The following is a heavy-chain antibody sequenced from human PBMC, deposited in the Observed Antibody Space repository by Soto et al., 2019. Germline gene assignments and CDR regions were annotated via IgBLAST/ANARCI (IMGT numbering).Heavy chain of an antibody. V-gene: IGHV3-23*01. Sequence: EVQLLESGGGSVQPGGSLRLSCAASGFTFSSDAMHWVRRPPGKGLEWVSSISGSGGTAYYADSVKGRFSISRDSLVNTLYLQMNSLRAEDTAVYYCAIGRGQNWKFDYWGQGTLVTVSP. CDR2: ISGSGGTA. D-gene: IGHD1-1*01. CDR1: GFTFSSDA. J-gene: IGHJ4*02. CDR3: AIGRGQNWKFDY.